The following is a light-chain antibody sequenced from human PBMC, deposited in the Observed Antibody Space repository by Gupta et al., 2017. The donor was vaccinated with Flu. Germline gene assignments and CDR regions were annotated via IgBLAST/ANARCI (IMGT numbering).Light chain of an antibody. V-gene: IGKV1-5*03. CDR2: QAS. J-gene: IGKJ4*01. CDR1: QNIRNC. Sequence: DIQMTQSPSALSASVGDRVTITCQASQNIRNCLAWYKQKPGKAPELLIYQASTLEGGVPSRFSGSGSGTEFTLTISSLQPDDFATYYCQQNDTYSTFGGGTKVDIK. CDR3: QQNDTYST.